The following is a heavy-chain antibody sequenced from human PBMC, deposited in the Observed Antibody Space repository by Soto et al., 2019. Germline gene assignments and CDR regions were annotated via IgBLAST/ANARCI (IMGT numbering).Heavy chain of an antibody. V-gene: IGHV3-7*03. Sequence: XESLQLSCAASGFTFSSYWMSWVRQAPGKGLEWVANIKQDGSEKYYVDSVKGRFTISRDNAKNSLYLQMNSLRAEDTAVYYCARDQTTAITRYYYYYGMDVWGQGTTVTVSS. D-gene: IGHD1-1*01. J-gene: IGHJ6*02. CDR3: ARDQTTAITRYYYYYGMDV. CDR2: IKQDGSEK. CDR1: GFTFSSYW.